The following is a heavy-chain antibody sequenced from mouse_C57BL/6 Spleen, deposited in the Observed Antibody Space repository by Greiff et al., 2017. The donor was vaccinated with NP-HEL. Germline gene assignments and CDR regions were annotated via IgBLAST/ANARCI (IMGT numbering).Heavy chain of an antibody. J-gene: IGHJ1*03. D-gene: IGHD1-1*02. CDR2: IYPRSGNT. CDR1: GYTFTSYG. V-gene: IGHV1-81*01. Sequence: VQLQQSGAELARPGASVKLSCKASGYTFTSYGISWVKQSTGQGLEWIGEIYPRSGNTYYNEKFKGKATLTADKSSSTAYMELRSLTSEDSAVYFCADIWDWYFDVWGTGTTVTVSS. CDR3: ADIWDWYFDV.